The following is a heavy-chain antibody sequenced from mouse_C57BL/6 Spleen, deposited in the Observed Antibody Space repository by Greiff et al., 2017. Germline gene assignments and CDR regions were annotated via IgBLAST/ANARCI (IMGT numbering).Heavy chain of an antibody. CDR2: IYPGSGNT. Sequence: QVQLKQSGAELVRPGASVKLSCKASGYTFTDYYMHWVKQRPGQGLEWIARIYPGSGNTYYNEKFKGKATLTADKSSSTAYMQLSSLTSEDSAVYFCAREDSSGYYFDGWGQGTTLTVSS. J-gene: IGHJ2*01. CDR1: GYTFTDYY. V-gene: IGHV1-76*01. D-gene: IGHD3-2*02. CDR3: AREDSSGYYFDG.